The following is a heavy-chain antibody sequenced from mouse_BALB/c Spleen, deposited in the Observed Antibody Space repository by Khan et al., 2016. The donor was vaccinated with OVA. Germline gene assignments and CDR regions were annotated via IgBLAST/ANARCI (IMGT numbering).Heavy chain of an antibody. CDR3: AKGLWSYYFALDY. J-gene: IGHJ4*01. CDR2: IWGGGST. V-gene: IGHV2-6-5*01. D-gene: IGHD1-1*02. CDR1: GFSLTDYG. Sequence: QVQLKQSGPGLVAPSQSLSITCTVSGFSLTDYGVSWIRQPPGKGLEWLGVIWGGGSTYYNSALKSRLSISKDNSKSQVFLKMNSLQTDDTAMYFCAKGLWSYYFALDYWGQGTSVTVSS.